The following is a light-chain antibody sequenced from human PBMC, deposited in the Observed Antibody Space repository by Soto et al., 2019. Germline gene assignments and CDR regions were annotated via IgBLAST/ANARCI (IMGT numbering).Light chain of an antibody. CDR1: QVISSW. CDR3: QQASSFPLT. J-gene: IGKJ4*01. V-gene: IGKV1-12*01. Sequence: IQMTQSPSSVSAAVGDRVTITCRASQVISSWLAWYQQRPGTAPKLLIYVATTLRSGVPSRFSGSESGTLFTLTITSLQPEDSATYYCQQASSFPLTFGGGTKVEIQ. CDR2: VAT.